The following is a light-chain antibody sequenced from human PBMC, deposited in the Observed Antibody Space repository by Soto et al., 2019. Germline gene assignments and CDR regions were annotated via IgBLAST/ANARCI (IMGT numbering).Light chain of an antibody. CDR1: QSVSSL. Sequence: VMTQSPATLSLSPGDRATVSCRASQSVSSLLAWYHQKPGQAPSLLLYGASTRATGIPARFSGSGSGTEFTITISSLQSEDFAVYYCQEYSDRPYTFGQGTKVDIK. CDR2: GAS. CDR3: QEYSDRPYT. J-gene: IGKJ2*01. V-gene: IGKV3-15*01.